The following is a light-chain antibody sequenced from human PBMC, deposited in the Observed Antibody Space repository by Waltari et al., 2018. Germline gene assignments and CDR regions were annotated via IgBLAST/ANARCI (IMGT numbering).Light chain of an antibody. CDR2: WAS. CDR1: QSVLYSSKNKSY. CDR3: QQYYSTPIT. V-gene: IGKV4-1*01. Sequence: DIVMTQSPDSLAVSLGERATINCKSSQSVLYSSKNKSYLVWYQQKPGQPPKLLIYWASTRESGVPDRFSGSGSGTDFTLTISSLQAEDVAVYYCQQYYSTPITFGQGTRLEIK. J-gene: IGKJ5*01.